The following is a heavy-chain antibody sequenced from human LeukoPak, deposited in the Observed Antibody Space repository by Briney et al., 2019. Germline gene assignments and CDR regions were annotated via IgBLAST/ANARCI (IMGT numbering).Heavy chain of an antibody. CDR2: ISGSGGSAGGST. V-gene: IGHV3-23*01. CDR1: GFTFYSYA. J-gene: IGHJ4*02. Sequence: GGSLRLSCAASGFTFYSYAMSWVRQAPGKGLEWVSGISGSGGSAGGSTYYADSVKGRFTISRDDSKNTLYLQMNSLRAEDTAVYYCAKDRAGDLWFGELLVDSYFDYWGQGTLVTVSS. D-gene: IGHD3-10*01. CDR3: AKDRAGDLWFGELLVDSYFDY.